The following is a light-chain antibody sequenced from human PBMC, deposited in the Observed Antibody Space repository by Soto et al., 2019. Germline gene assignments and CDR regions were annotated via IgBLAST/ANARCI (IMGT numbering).Light chain of an antibody. Sequence: QSVLTQPRSVSGSPGQSVTISCTGTSSDVGGYNYVSWYQQHPGKAPKLMIYDVSKRPSGVPDRFSGSKSGNTASLTISGLQAEDEADYYCCSYAGSYTFPYVLGTGTKVTVL. V-gene: IGLV2-11*01. CDR2: DVS. CDR3: CSYAGSYTFPYV. CDR1: SSDVGGYNY. J-gene: IGLJ1*01.